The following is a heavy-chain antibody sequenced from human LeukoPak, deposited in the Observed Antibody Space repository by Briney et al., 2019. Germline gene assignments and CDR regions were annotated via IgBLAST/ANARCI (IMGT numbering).Heavy chain of an antibody. Sequence: GGSLRLSCAASGFTFSSYAMSWVRQAPGKGLEWVSAISGSGGSTYYADSVKGRFTISRDNSKNTLYLQMNSLRAEDTAVYYCAKDHSGSYERDWFDPWGQGTLVTVSS. D-gene: IGHD1-26*01. CDR1: GFTFSSYA. CDR3: AKDHSGSYERDWFDP. J-gene: IGHJ5*02. CDR2: ISGSGGST. V-gene: IGHV3-23*01.